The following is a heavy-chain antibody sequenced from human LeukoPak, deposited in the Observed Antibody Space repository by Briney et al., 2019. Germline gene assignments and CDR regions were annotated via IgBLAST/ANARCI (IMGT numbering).Heavy chain of an antibody. CDR3: ARTLYYYDSSGYYYADRIDY. CDR2: IIPILGIA. Sequence: GASVKVSCKASGGTFSSYAISWVRQAPGQGLEWMGRIIPILGIANYAQKFQGRVTITADKSTSTAYMELSSLRSEDTAVYYCARTLYYYDSSGYYYADRIDYWGQGTLVTVSS. D-gene: IGHD3-22*01. CDR1: GGTFSSYA. V-gene: IGHV1-69*04. J-gene: IGHJ4*02.